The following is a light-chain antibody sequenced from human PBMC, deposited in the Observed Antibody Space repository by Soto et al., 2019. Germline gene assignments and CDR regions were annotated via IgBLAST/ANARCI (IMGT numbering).Light chain of an antibody. CDR2: SSS. J-gene: IGKJ1*01. CDR1: QSVLYSSNNKNF. V-gene: IGKV4-1*01. Sequence: DIVMTQSPDSLAVSLGERATINCKSSQSVLYSSNNKNFLAWYQQKPGQPPKLLIYSSSTRKSGVPDRFSGSGSETDFNLPISILQAEDVAVYYCQQYYSTPRTFGQGTKVEIK. CDR3: QQYYSTPRT.